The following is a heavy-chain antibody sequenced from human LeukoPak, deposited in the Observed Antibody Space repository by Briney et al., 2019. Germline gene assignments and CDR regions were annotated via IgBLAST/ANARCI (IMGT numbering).Heavy chain of an antibody. D-gene: IGHD1-26*01. Sequence: SETLSLTCTVSGGSISSYYWSWIRQPPGKGLEWIGYIYYSGSTNYNPSLKSRVTMSVDASKNQFSLKLSSVTAADTAVYYCARGYSGSSNDAFDIWGQGTMVTVSS. J-gene: IGHJ3*02. CDR3: ARGYSGSSNDAFDI. CDR2: IYYSGST. CDR1: GGSISSYY. V-gene: IGHV4-59*12.